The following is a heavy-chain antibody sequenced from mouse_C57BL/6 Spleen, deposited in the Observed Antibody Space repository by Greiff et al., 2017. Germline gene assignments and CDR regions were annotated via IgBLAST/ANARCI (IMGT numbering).Heavy chain of an antibody. Sequence: VKLQQPGAELVKPGASVKVSCKASGYTFTSYWMHWVKQRPGQGLEWIGRIHPSDSDTNYNQKFKGKATLTVDKSSSTAYMQLSSLTSEDSAVYYCAISVYGSSWDYAMDYWGQGTSVTVSS. CDR3: AISVYGSSWDYAMDY. D-gene: IGHD1-1*01. V-gene: IGHV1-74*01. CDR1: GYTFTSYW. J-gene: IGHJ4*01. CDR2: IHPSDSDT.